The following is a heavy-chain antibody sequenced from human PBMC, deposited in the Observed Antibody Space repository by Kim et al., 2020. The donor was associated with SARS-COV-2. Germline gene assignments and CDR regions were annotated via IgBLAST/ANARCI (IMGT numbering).Heavy chain of an antibody. CDR2: IYYSGST. CDR1: GGSISSYY. J-gene: IGHJ4*02. CDR3: ARVEPTFYDSSGYYDY. D-gene: IGHD3-22*01. V-gene: IGHV4-59*13. Sequence: SETLSLTCTVSGGSISSYYWSWIRQPPGKGLEWIGYIYYSGSTNYNPSLKSRVTISVDTSKNQFSLKLSSVTAADTAVYYCARVEPTFYDSSGYYDYWGQGTWSPSPQ.